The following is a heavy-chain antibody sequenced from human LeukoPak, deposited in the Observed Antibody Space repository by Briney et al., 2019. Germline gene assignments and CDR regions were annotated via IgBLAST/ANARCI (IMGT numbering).Heavy chain of an antibody. CDR1: GFTFSSYA. V-gene: IGHV3-23*01. D-gene: IGHD4-17*01. Sequence: GGSLRLSCAASGFTFSSYAMSWVRQAPGEGLEWVSAISGSGGSTCYADSVKGRFTISRDNSKNTLYLQMNSLRAEDTAVYYCAKDQRHYGDYVENYWGQGTLVTVSS. CDR2: ISGSGGST. J-gene: IGHJ4*02. CDR3: AKDQRHYGDYVENY.